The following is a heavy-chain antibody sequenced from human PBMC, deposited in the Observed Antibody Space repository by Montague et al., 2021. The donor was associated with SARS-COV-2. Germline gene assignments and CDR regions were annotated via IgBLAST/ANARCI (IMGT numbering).Heavy chain of an antibody. CDR3: AHILLFSSLGAFDS. CDR1: GFSLITDGVG. CDR2: IFWNDDK. Sequence: PALVKPTQTLTLTCTFSGFSLITDGVGVGWIRQPPGKALEWLALIFWNDDKRYNSSLKNRLTITKDTSKNQVVLTMTNMDPLDTGTYYCAHILLFSSLGAFDSWGQGTLVTVAS. J-gene: IGHJ4*02. D-gene: IGHD7-27*01. V-gene: IGHV2-5*01.